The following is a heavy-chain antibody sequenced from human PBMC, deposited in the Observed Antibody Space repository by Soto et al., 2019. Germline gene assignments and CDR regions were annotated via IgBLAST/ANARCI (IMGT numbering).Heavy chain of an antibody. CDR1: GGSISSGDYY. V-gene: IGHV4-30-4*01. J-gene: IGHJ5*02. CDR3: ARERPDGSRLDP. D-gene: IGHD6-13*01. Sequence: QVQLQDSGPGLVKPSQTLSLTCAVSGGSISSGDYYWSWIRQPPGKGLEWIGYIYYSGSTYYNPSLKSRVTISVDTSTNQFSLKLSSVTAADTAVYYCARERPDGSRLDPWGQGTLVTVSS. CDR2: IYYSGST.